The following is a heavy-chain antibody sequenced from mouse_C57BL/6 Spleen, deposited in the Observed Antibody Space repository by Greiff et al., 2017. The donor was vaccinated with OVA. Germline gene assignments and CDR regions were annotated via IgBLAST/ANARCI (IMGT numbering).Heavy chain of an antibody. D-gene: IGHD1-1*02. CDR2: IYPRSGNT. CDR1: GYTFTSYG. Sequence: QVQLQQSGAELARPGASVKLSCKASGYTFTSYGISWVKQSPGQGLEWIGAIYPRSGNTYYNEKFKGKATLTADKSSSTAYMELRSLTSEDSAVYVCARSGGNYEYIDVWGTGTTVTVSS. V-gene: IGHV1-81*01. CDR3: ARSGGNYEYIDV. J-gene: IGHJ1*03.